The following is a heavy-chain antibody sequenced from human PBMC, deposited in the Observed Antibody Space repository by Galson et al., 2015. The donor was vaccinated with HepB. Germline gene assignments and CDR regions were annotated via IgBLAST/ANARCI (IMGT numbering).Heavy chain of an antibody. V-gene: IGHV1-69*13. D-gene: IGHD3-22*01. CDR3: ASVTMIEKEGAFDI. CDR1: GGTFSSYA. J-gene: IGHJ3*02. CDR2: IIPIIGTA. Sequence: SVKVSCKASGGTFSSYAISWVRQAPGQGLEWMGGIIPIIGTANYAQKFQGRVTITADESTSTAYMELSSSRSEDTAVYYCASVTMIEKEGAFDIWGQGTMVTVSS.